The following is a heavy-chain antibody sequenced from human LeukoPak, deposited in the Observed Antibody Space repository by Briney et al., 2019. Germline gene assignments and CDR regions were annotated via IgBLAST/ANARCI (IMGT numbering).Heavy chain of an antibody. V-gene: IGHV3-48*03. CDR3: ARKYCSTTSCLFDN. J-gene: IGHJ4*02. D-gene: IGHD2-2*01. CDR1: GLTFSNYA. Sequence: GGSLRLSCAASGLTFSNYAMSWVRQAPGKGLQWVSDISSSGTTIYYADSVKGRFTISRDNAKNSLYLQMNSLRAEDTAVYYCARKYCSTTSCLFDNWGQGTLVTVSS. CDR2: ISSSGTTI.